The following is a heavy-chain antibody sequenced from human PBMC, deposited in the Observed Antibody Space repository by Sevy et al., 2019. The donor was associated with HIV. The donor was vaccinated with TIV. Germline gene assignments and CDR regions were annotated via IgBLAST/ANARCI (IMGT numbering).Heavy chain of an antibody. Sequence: GGSLRLSCAASGFTFSSYAMSWVHQAPGKGLGWVSAISGSGGSTYYADSVKGRFTISRDNSKNTLYLQMNSLKVEDTAVYYCAKESSGSSDFDYWGQGTLVTVSS. D-gene: IGHD1-26*01. V-gene: IGHV3-23*01. J-gene: IGHJ4*02. CDR3: AKESSGSSDFDY. CDR1: GFTFSSYA. CDR2: ISGSGGST.